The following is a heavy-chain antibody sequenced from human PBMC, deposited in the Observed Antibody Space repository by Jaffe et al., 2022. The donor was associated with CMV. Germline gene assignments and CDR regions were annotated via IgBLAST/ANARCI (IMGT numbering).Heavy chain of an antibody. V-gene: IGHV5-10-1*03. Sequence: EVQLVQSGAEVKKPGESLRISCKGSGYSFTSYWISWVRQMPGKGLEWMGRIDPSDSYTNYSPSFQGHVTISADKSISTAYLQWSSLKASDTAMYYCASSGSGSYYDPNYYMDVWGKGTTVTVSS. D-gene: IGHD3-10*01. J-gene: IGHJ6*03. CDR2: IDPSDSYT. CDR1: GYSFTSYW. CDR3: ASSGSGSYYDPNYYMDV.